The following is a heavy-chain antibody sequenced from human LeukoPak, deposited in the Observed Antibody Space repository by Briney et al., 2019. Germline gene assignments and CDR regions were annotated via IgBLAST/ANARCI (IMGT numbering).Heavy chain of an antibody. J-gene: IGHJ6*03. CDR1: GYTFTGYY. CDR2: INPNSGGT. Sequence: ASVKVSCKASGYTFTGYYMHWVRQAPGQGLEWMGWINPNSGGTNYAQKFRGRVTMTRDTSISTAYMELSRLRSDDTAVYYCARGLYSYGDYYYYMDVWGKGTTVTVSS. D-gene: IGHD5-18*01. V-gene: IGHV1-2*02. CDR3: ARGLYSYGDYYYYMDV.